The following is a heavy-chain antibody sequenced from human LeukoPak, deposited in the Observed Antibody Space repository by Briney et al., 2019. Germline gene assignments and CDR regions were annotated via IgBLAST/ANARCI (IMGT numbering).Heavy chain of an antibody. D-gene: IGHD2-15*01. V-gene: IGHV4-34*01. Sequence: SETLSPTCAVYGGSFSGYYWSWIRQPPGKGLEWIGEINHSGSTNYNPSLKSRVTISVDTSKNQFSLKLSSVTAADTAVYYCARGPLVGYCSGGSCRWFDPWGQGTLVTVSS. CDR3: ARGPLVGYCSGGSCRWFDP. CDR1: GGSFSGYY. CDR2: INHSGST. J-gene: IGHJ5*02.